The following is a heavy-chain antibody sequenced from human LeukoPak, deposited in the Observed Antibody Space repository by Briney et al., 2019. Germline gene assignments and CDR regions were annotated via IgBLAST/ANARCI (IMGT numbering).Heavy chain of an antibody. Sequence: SETLSLTCTVSGYSISSGYYWGWIRQPPGKGLEWIGYIYNIGSTSYNPSLKSRVTISVDTSKKQFSLKLSSVTAADTAVYYCARGAAALNFDHWGQGTLVTVSS. CDR2: IYNIGST. CDR3: ARGAAALNFDH. V-gene: IGHV4-38-2*02. J-gene: IGHJ4*02. CDR1: GYSISSGYY. D-gene: IGHD6-13*01.